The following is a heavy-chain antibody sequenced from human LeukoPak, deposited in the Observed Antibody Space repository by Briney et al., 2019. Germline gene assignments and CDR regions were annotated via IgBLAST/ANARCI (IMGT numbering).Heavy chain of an antibody. V-gene: IGHV4-30-2*01. Sequence: SQTLSLTCTVSGGAISSGGYYWSWIRQPPGKGLEWIGYIYHSGSTYYNPSLKSRVTISVDRSKNQFSLKLSSVTAADTAVYYCARSHRLGPTYYFDYWGQGTLVTVSS. D-gene: IGHD3-9*01. CDR1: GGAISSGGYY. CDR2: IYHSGST. CDR3: ARSHRLGPTYYFDY. J-gene: IGHJ4*02.